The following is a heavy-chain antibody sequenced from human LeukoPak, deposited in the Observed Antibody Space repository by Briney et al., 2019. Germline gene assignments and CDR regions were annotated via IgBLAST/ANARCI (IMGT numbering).Heavy chain of an antibody. Sequence: GGSLRLSCAASGFTFSKYAMSWVRQAPGKGLEWVSGLSGTSGTTYYADSVKGRFTISRDTSKNTLFLQMNSLRAEDTAVYYCAELGITMIGGVWGKGTTVTISS. D-gene: IGHD3-10*02. CDR3: AELGITMIGGV. CDR1: GFTFSKYA. V-gene: IGHV3-23*01. CDR2: LSGTSGTT. J-gene: IGHJ6*04.